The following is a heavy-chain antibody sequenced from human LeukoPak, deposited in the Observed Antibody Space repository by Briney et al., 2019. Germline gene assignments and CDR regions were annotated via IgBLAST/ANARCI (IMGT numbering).Heavy chain of an antibody. CDR2: CDPHSGGT. J-gene: IGHJ5*02. Sequence: ASVKLSCKASGDTFTVYYIHWVSQAPGHRLESMGCCDPHSGGTNYAQNYQGMITMTRDTSISTAYMELSSLRSDDTAVYYCARNAYCDSTNCYAWFDPWGQGTLVTVSS. V-gene: IGHV1-2*02. D-gene: IGHD2-2*01. CDR3: ARNAYCDSTNCYAWFDP. CDR1: GDTFTVYY.